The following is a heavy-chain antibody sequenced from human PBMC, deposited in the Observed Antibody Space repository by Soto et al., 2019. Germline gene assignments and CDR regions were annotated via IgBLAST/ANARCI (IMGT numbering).Heavy chain of an antibody. J-gene: IGHJ6*02. CDR2: IIPLFGTT. V-gene: IGHV1-69*06. CDR3: AACIWTSYYYYNMDV. D-gene: IGHD3-3*01. CDR1: GDTFSSYA. Sequence: KVSCKASGDTFSSYAISWVRQAPGQGLQWMGGIIPLFGTTNYAQRFQGRVTITADRSTSTAHMELSSLGSDDTAVYYCAACIWTSYYYYNMDVWGQGTTVTVSS.